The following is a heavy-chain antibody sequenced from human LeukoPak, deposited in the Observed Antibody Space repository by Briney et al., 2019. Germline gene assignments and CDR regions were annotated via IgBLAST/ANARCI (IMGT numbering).Heavy chain of an antibody. CDR2: IRYDGSNK. Sequence: GGSLRLSCAASGFTVSSNYMSWVRQAPGKGLEWVAFIRYDGSNKYYADSVKGRFTISRDNSKNTLYLQMNSLRAEDTAVYYCAKAPDGVIVLDYWGQGTLVTVSS. V-gene: IGHV3-30*02. D-gene: IGHD3-16*02. CDR1: GFTVSSNY. J-gene: IGHJ4*02. CDR3: AKAPDGVIVLDY.